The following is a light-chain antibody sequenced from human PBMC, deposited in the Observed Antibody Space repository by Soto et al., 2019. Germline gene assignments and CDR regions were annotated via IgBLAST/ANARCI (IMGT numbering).Light chain of an antibody. V-gene: IGKV1-5*03. CDR3: QHYYDYSWT. CDR2: KAS. J-gene: IGKJ1*01. CDR1: QSIGDW. Sequence: DVQMTQSPSTQSASVGDRVTITGRASQSIGDWLAWFQQKPGRAPKLLIYKASSLESGVPSTFSGSASGTEFTLTISSLQPDDFATYYCQHYYDYSWTFGQGTKVDIK.